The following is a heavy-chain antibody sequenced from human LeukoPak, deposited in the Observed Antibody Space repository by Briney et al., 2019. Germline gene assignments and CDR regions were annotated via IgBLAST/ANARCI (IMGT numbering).Heavy chain of an antibody. CDR3: ARDAFVNGDYHSFDP. CDR1: GGSISSYY. J-gene: IGHJ5*02. D-gene: IGHD4-17*01. V-gene: IGHV4-59*01. CDR2: IYYSGST. Sequence: SETLSLTCTVSGGSISSYYWSWIRQPPGKGLEWIGYIYYSGSTNYNPSLKSRVTISVDTSKNQFSLKLSSVTAADTAVYYCARDAFVNGDYHSFDPWGQGTLVTVSS.